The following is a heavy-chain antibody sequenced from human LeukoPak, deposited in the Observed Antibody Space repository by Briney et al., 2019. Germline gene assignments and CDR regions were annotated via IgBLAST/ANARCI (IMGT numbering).Heavy chain of an antibody. CDR1: GFTFSSYA. Sequence: GGSLRPSCVASGFTFSSYAMSWVRQAPGKGLEWVSAISGSGGSTYYADSVKGRFTISRDNSKNTLYLQMNSLRAEDTAVYYCAKDFPHYYGSGSYFGYMDVWGKGTTVTVSS. V-gene: IGHV3-23*01. CDR2: ISGSGGST. J-gene: IGHJ6*03. CDR3: AKDFPHYYGSGSYFGYMDV. D-gene: IGHD3-10*01.